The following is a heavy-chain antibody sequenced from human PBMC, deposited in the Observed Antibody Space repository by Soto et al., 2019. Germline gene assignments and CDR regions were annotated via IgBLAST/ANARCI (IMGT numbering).Heavy chain of an antibody. J-gene: IGHJ4*02. CDR1: GGSITSSY. D-gene: IGHD5-18*01. V-gene: IGHV4-59*01. CDR2: IYHSGSP. Sequence: QVQLQESGPGLVKPSETLSLTCTVSGGSITSSYWNWIRQPPGKGLEWIGYIYHSGSPNYNPSLNGRATMTIDTSNNQFSLRLTSVAAADTAVYYCERVDTSTAWGFDDWGQGTLVTVSS. CDR3: ERVDTSTAWGFDD.